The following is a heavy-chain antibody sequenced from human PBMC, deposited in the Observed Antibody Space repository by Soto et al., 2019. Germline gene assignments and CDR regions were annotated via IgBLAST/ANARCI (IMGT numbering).Heavy chain of an antibody. J-gene: IGHJ4*02. CDR2: TAYTGNT. CDR1: GGSLTSYH. CDR3: ARESEDLTSNFDY. V-gene: IGHV4-59*12. Sequence: SETLSLTCVFSGGSLTSYHWSWLRPFPGKGLEWIAYTAYTGNTNYNPSLKSRVTISMDTSKNQLSLKLTSMNSLRAEDTAVYYCARESEDLTSNFDYWGQGTRVNVSA.